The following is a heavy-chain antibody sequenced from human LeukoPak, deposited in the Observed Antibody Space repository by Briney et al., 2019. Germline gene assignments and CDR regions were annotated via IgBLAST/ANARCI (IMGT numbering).Heavy chain of an antibody. V-gene: IGHV3-30-3*01. CDR2: ISYDGSNK. CDR3: ARDSGPRETYFDY. CDR1: GFTFSSYA. Sequence: GGSLRLSCAASGFTFSSYAMHWVRQAPGKGLEWVAVISYDGSNKYYADSVKGRFTISRDNSENTLYLQMNSLRAEDTAVYYCARDSGPRETYFDYWGQGTLVTVSS. J-gene: IGHJ4*02. D-gene: IGHD6-6*01.